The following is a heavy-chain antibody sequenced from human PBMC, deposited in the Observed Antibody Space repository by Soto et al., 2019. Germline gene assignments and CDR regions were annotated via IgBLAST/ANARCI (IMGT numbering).Heavy chain of an antibody. D-gene: IGHD2-2*03. J-gene: IGHJ6*02. V-gene: IGHV4-30-4*01. CDR3: AREGGGGYCISTSCYPVNYYGMDV. CDR1: GGSISSGDYY. Sequence: SETLSLTCTVSGGSISSGDYYWSWIRQPPGKGLEWIGYIYYSGSTYYNPSLKSRVTISVDTSKNQFSLKLSSVTAADTAVYYCAREGGGGYCISTSCYPVNYYGMDVWGQGTTVTVSS. CDR2: IYYSGST.